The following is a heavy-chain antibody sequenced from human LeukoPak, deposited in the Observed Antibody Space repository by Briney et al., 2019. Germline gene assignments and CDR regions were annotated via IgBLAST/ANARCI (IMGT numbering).Heavy chain of an antibody. CDR2: INPNSGGT. CDR1: GYTFTGYY. CDR3: TTTFYYYYGMDA. Sequence: GASVKVSCKASGYTFTGYYMHWVRQAPGQGLEWMGRINPNSGGTNYAQKFQGRVTMTRDTSISTAYMELSRLRSDDTAVYYCTTTFYYYYGMDAWGQGTTVTVSS. D-gene: IGHD1-26*01. V-gene: IGHV1-2*06. J-gene: IGHJ6*02.